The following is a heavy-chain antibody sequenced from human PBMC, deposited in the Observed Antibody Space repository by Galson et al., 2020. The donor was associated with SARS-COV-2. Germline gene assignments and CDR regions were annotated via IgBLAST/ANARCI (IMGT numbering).Heavy chain of an antibody. V-gene: IGHV3-23*01. CDR1: GFNFSIYA. CDR2: ISNSRGGT. D-gene: IGHD6-19*01. Sequence: GESLRLSCAASGFNFSIYAMTWVRQAPGKGLEWVSTISNSRGGTYYKDSVKGRFTISRDNSKNTLYLQMKSLRGEDTAVYYCASLFYAGRAVAGPFDYWGQGTVVTVSS. J-gene: IGHJ4*02. CDR3: ASLFYAGRAVAGPFDY.